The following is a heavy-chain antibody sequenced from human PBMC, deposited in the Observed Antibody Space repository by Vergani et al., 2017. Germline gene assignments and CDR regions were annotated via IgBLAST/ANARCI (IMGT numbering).Heavy chain of an antibody. J-gene: IGHJ4*02. CDR1: GFTFSSYW. CDR2: IKQDGSEK. Sequence: EVQLVESGGGLVQPGGSLRLSCAASGFTFSSYWMSWVRQAPGKGLEWVANIKQDGSEKYYVDSVKGRFTISRDNAKNSLYLQMNSLRAEDTAVYYCARDRTMVRGVLDYWGQGTLVTVSS. CDR3: ARDRTMVRGVLDY. D-gene: IGHD3-10*01. V-gene: IGHV3-7*03.